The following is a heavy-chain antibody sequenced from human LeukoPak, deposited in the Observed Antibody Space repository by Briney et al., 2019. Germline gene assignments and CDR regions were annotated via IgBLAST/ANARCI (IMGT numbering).Heavy chain of an antibody. D-gene: IGHD3-22*01. J-gene: IGHJ5*02. Sequence: GASVKDSCKASGYTFTSYGISWVRQAPGQGLEWMGWISAYNGNTNYAQKLQGRVTMTTDTSTSTAYMELRSLRSDDTAVYYCARVPPSYYYDSSVNWFDPWGQGTLVTVSS. CDR3: ARVPPSYYYDSSVNWFDP. CDR1: GYTFTSYG. CDR2: ISAYNGNT. V-gene: IGHV1-18*01.